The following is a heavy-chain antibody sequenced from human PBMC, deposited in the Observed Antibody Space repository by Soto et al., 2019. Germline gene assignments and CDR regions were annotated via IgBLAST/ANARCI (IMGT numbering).Heavy chain of an antibody. Sequence: EVQLVESGGGLVKPGGSLTLSCAASGFTFPNAWMNWVRQAPGKGLEWVGRIKDKSDGGTADYAAPVKGRFNISRDDSKNTLYLQMNSLKTEDTAVYYCTTTSHVLRYFDWLPQHYWGQGTLVTVSS. V-gene: IGHV3-15*01. CDR3: TTTSHVLRYFDWLPQHY. D-gene: IGHD3-9*01. CDR2: IKDKSDGGTA. J-gene: IGHJ4*02. CDR1: GFTFPNAW.